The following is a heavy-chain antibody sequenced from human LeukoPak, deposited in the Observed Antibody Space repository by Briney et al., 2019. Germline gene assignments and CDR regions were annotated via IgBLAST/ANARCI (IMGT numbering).Heavy chain of an antibody. V-gene: IGHV4-34*01. CDR3: ARGGGPSDYASFDY. J-gene: IGHJ4*02. D-gene: IGHD5-12*01. Sequence: SETLSLTCAVYGGSFSGYYWSWIRQPPGKGLEWIAEINHSGSNNYNPSLKSRVTISVDTAKNQFSLKLSSVTAADTAVYYCARGGGPSDYASFDYWGQGNLVTVSS. CDR1: GGSFSGYY. CDR2: INHSGSN.